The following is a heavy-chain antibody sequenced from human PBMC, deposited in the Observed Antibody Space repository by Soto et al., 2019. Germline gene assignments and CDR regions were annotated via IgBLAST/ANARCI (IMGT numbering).Heavy chain of an antibody. CDR3: ARDMDCGGDCYPWYFDL. Sequence: QVQLVQSGAEVKKPGASVKVSCKASGYTFTSYGISWVRQAPGQGLEWMGWISAYNGNTNYAQKLQGRVTMTTDTSTSTAYMELRSLRSDDTAVYYCARDMDCGGDCYPWYFDLWGRGTLVTVSS. CDR2: ISAYNGNT. CDR1: GYTFTSYG. V-gene: IGHV1-18*01. D-gene: IGHD2-21*02. J-gene: IGHJ2*01.